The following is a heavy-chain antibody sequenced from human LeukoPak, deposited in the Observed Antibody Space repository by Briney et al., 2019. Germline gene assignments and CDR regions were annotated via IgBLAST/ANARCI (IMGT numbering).Heavy chain of an antibody. CDR3: ARERGYCSSSTCYTSDAFDI. Sequence: ASVKVSCKASGYTFTGYYMHWVRQAPGHGLVWMGWINPNTGGTNYAQSFQGRVTMTRDTSISTAYMELSRLRSDDTAVYYRARERGYCSSSTCYTSDAFDIWGQGTMVTVSS. CDR1: GYTFTGYY. D-gene: IGHD2-2*02. CDR2: INPNTGGT. V-gene: IGHV1-2*02. J-gene: IGHJ3*02.